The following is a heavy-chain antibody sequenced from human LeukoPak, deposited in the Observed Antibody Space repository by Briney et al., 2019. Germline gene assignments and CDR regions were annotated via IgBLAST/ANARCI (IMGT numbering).Heavy chain of an antibody. J-gene: IGHJ4*02. V-gene: IGHV3-23*01. CDR2: ISDSGGRT. Sequence: GGSLRLSCAASGFTFSTYAVNWVRQAPGKGLEWVSSISDSGGRTYYADSVKGRFTISRDNSKNTLYLQMNSLRAEDTAMYYCAKDGDGYYDFWSGYYPNFDYWGQGTLVTVSS. D-gene: IGHD3-3*01. CDR1: GFTFSTYA. CDR3: AKDGDGYYDFWSGYYPNFDY.